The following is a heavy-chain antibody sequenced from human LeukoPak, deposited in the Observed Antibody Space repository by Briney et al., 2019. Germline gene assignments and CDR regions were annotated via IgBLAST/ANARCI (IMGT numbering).Heavy chain of an antibody. J-gene: IGHJ5*02. CDR1: GGTFSSYA. CDR2: IIPIFGTA. D-gene: IGHD6-19*01. Sequence: ASVKVSCKASGGTFSSYAISWVRQAPGQGLEWMGGIIPIFGTANYAQKFQGRVTITTDESTSTAYMELSSLRSEDTAVYYCARDRRGSGPESWFDPWGQGTLVTVSS. CDR3: ARDRRGSGPESWFDP. V-gene: IGHV1-69*05.